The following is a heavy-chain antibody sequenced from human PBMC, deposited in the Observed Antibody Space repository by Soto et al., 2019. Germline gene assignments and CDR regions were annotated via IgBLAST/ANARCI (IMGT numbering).Heavy chain of an antibody. Sequence: LSLTCTVSGGSISSGGYYWSWIRQHPGKGLEWIGYIYYSGSTYYNPSLKSRVTISVDTSKNQFSLKLSSVTAADTAVYYCAGGVDQLLSNWFDPWGQGTLVTVSS. J-gene: IGHJ5*02. D-gene: IGHD2-2*01. CDR2: IYYSGST. CDR1: GGSISSGGYY. V-gene: IGHV4-31*03. CDR3: AGGVDQLLSNWFDP.